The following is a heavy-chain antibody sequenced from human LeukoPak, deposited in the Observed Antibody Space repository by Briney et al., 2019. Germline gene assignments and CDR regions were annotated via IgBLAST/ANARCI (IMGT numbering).Heavy chain of an antibody. CDR2: LSDSGYGT. D-gene: IGHD3-10*01. V-gene: IGHV3-23*01. CDR1: GFTFRSYA. CDR3: AKDTRGLKPYYFDH. J-gene: IGHJ4*02. Sequence: GGSLRLSCAASGFTFRSYAMTWVRQAPGKGLEWVSGLSDSGYGTYYADSVKGRLTISRDNSKNTLYLQMNSLRAEDTAVYYCAKDTRGLKPYYFDHWGQGIMVTVSS.